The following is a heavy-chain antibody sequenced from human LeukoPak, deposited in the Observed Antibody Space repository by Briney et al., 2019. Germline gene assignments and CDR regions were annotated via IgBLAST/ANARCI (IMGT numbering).Heavy chain of an antibody. CDR2: INPNSGGT. V-gene: IGHV1-2*02. Sequence: ASVKVSCKASGYTLTGYYMHWVRQAPGQGLEWMGWINPNSGGTNYAQKFQGRVTMTRDTSISTAYMELSRLRSDDTAVYYCARGSIAAAGDFDYWGQGTLVTVSS. D-gene: IGHD6-13*01. CDR3: ARGSIAAAGDFDY. CDR1: GYTLTGYY. J-gene: IGHJ4*02.